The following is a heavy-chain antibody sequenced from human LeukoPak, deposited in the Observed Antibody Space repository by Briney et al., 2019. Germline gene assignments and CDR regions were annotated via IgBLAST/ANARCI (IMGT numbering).Heavy chain of an antibody. J-gene: IGHJ4*02. CDR2: ISGSGVSS. CDR3: AKENEGFTLSE. D-gene: IGHD2-15*01. Sequence: GGSLRLSCAASGFTFSTYAMTWVRQAPGKGLEWVSRISGSGVSSHSADSVKGRFTISRDNSKNTQYLQMNSLRVEDTAVYYCAKENEGFTLSEWGQGTLVTVSS. CDR1: GFTFSTYA. V-gene: IGHV3-23*01.